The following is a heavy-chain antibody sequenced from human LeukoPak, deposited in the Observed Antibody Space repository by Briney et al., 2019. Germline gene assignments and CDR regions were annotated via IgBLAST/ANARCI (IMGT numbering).Heavy chain of an antibody. CDR2: IKQDGSEK. D-gene: IGHD3-22*01. Sequence: GGSPRLSCAASGFTFSSYWMSWVRQAPGKGLEWVANIKQDGSEKYYVDSVKGRFTISRDNAKNSLYLQMNSLRAEDTAVYYCARTYDSSGYYPYYFDYWGQGTLVTVSS. V-gene: IGHV3-7*01. J-gene: IGHJ4*02. CDR1: GFTFSSYW. CDR3: ARTYDSSGYYPYYFDY.